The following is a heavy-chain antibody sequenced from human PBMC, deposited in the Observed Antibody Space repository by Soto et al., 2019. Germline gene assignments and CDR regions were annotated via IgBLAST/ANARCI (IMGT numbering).Heavy chain of an antibody. CDR2: ISGSGRST. CDR1: GFSFNNYA. Sequence: GGSLRLSCAASGFSFNNYAISWGRQAPGKGLEWVSTISGSGRSTYYADSVKGRFTISRDNSKNTLNLQMNSLRAEDTAVFYCAKSHTGVTSGPPFDYWGQGTLVTVSS. V-gene: IGHV3-23*01. J-gene: IGHJ4*02. D-gene: IGHD4-4*01. CDR3: AKSHTGVTSGPPFDY.